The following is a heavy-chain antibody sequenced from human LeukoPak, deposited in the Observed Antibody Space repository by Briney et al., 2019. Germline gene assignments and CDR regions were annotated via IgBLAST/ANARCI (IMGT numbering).Heavy chain of an antibody. CDR2: ISGSGGST. Sequence: GGSLRLSRAASGFTFSSYAMSWVRQAPGKGLEWVSAISGSGGSTYYADSVKGRFTISRDNSKNTLYLQMNSLRAEDTAVYYCAKEGDGSQTTVTPDFYYYYGIDVWGQGTTVTVSS. D-gene: IGHD4-11*01. V-gene: IGHV3-23*01. CDR1: GFTFSSYA. J-gene: IGHJ6*02. CDR3: AKEGDGSQTTVTPDFYYYYGIDV.